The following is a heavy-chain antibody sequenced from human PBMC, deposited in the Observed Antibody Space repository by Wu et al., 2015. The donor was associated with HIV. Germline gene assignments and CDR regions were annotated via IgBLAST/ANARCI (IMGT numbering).Heavy chain of an antibody. V-gene: IGHV1-18*04. D-gene: IGHD3-22*01. J-gene: IGHJ4*02. CDR2: IRAYNGHT. Sequence: QVQLVQSGAEVKKPGASVKVSCKASGYTFTGYYMHWVRQAPGQGLEWMGWIRAYNGHTTYAQRFQGRVTMTTETSTSTAYMELRGLLSDDTAVYYCARAAYYDSRGYYYEWGQGTLVTVSS. CDR1: GYTFTGYY. CDR3: ARAAYYDSRGYYYE.